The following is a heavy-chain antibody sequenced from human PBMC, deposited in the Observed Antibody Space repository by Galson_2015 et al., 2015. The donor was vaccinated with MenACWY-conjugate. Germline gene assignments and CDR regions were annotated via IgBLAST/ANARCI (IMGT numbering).Heavy chain of an antibody. V-gene: IGHV1-24*01. D-gene: IGHD6-19*01. CDR2: FDPEDGET. CDR1: GYTLTELS. Sequence: SVKVSCKVSGYTLTELSMHWVRQAPGKGLEWMGGFDPEDGETIYAQKFQGRVTMTEDTSTDTAYMELSSLRSEDTAVYYCATGIAVSSGMDVWGQGTTVTVSS. J-gene: IGHJ6*02. CDR3: ATGIAVSSGMDV.